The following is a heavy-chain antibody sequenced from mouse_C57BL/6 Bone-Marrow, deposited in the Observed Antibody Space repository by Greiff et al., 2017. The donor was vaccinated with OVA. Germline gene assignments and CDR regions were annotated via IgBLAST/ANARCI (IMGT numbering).Heavy chain of an antibody. CDR3: ARYYGGFAY. CDR1: GFTFSSYA. CDR2: ISDGGSYT. D-gene: IGHD1-2*01. V-gene: IGHV5-4*01. J-gene: IGHJ3*01. Sequence: DVQLVESGGGLVKPGGSLTLSCAASGFTFSSYAMPWVRQTPEQRLEWVATISDGGSYTYYPDNVKGRFTIARDNTKNNLYLQMSHLKSEDTAMYYCARYYGGFAYWGQGTLVTVSA.